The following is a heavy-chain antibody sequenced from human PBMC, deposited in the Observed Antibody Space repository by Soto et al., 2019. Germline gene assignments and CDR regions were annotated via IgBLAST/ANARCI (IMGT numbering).Heavy chain of an antibody. CDR1: GGSISSYY. Sequence: QVQLQESGPGLVKPSETLSLTCTVSGGSISSYYWSWIRQPAGKGLEWIGRIYTSGCTNYNPSLKSRVTRSVDTSKNRCSLKLSSVTAAVTAVYYSTGGSSWYYYGLDVWGQGTTVTVSS. CDR2: IYTSGCT. V-gene: IGHV4-4*07. J-gene: IGHJ6*02. D-gene: IGHD6-13*01. CDR3: TGGSSWYYYGLDV.